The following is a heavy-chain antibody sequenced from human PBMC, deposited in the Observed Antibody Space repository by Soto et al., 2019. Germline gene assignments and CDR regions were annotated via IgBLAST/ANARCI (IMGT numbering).Heavy chain of an antibody. CDR2: ISSSSTTI. Sequence: GGSLRLSCAASGFTLSTFGMNWVRQAPGKGLEWVSYISSSSTTIYYADSVKGRFTISRDNAKNSLYLQMNSLRDEDTAVYYCASRYSYGYEFDYWGQGALVTVSS. CDR1: GFTLSTFG. J-gene: IGHJ4*02. V-gene: IGHV3-48*02. D-gene: IGHD5-18*01. CDR3: ASRYSYGYEFDY.